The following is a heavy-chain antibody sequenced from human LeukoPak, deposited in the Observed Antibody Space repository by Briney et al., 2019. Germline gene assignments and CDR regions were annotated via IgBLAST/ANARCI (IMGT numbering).Heavy chain of an antibody. V-gene: IGHV4-59*06. CDR2: IYYSGST. CDR3: ARRTGETRWFDP. CDR1: GGSISSYY. Sequence: PSETLSLTCSVSGGSISSYYWSWLRQHPGKGLEWIGYIYYSGSTYYNPSLKSRVTISVDTSKNQFSLKLSSVTAADTAVYYCARRTGETRWFDPWGQGTLVTVSS. J-gene: IGHJ5*02. D-gene: IGHD7-27*01.